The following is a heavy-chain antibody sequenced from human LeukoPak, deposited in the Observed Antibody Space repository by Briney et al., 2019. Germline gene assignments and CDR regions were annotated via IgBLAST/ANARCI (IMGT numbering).Heavy chain of an antibody. CDR2: IYPGDSDT. Sequence: GESLKISCKGSGYSFTNYWIGWVRQMPGKGLEWMGIIYPGDSDTRYSPSFQGQVTISADKSISTAYLQWSSLKASDTAMYYCARGYCSGGSCYGRFDPWGQGTLVTVSS. V-gene: IGHV5-51*01. J-gene: IGHJ5*02. CDR1: GYSFTNYW. D-gene: IGHD2-15*01. CDR3: ARGYCSGGSCYGRFDP.